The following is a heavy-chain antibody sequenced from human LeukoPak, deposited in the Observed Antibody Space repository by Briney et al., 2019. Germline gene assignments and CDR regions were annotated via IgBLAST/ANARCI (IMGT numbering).Heavy chain of an antibody. V-gene: IGHV3-7*01. CDR2: IKQDESEK. CDR1: GFTFSSYW. D-gene: IGHD2-2*01. J-gene: IGHJ4*02. Sequence: GGSLRLSCAASGFTFSSYWMNWVRRAPGKGLEWVANIKQDESEKYYVDSVKGRFTISRDNAKNSLYLQMNNLRAEDTAVYYCARVLDSSTSRYQSLKYWGQGTLVPVSS. CDR3: ARVLDSSTSRYQSLKY.